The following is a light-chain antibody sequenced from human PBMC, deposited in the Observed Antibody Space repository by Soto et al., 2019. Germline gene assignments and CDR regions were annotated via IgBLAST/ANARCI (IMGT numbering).Light chain of an antibody. V-gene: IGKV3-20*01. CDR2: VAS. CDR3: HQYGDAPQT. J-gene: IGKJ2*01. CDR1: QSVSGSY. Sequence: NVLTQSPGTLSLSPGDRATLSCRASQSVSGSYFAWYQQKPGQAPRLLIYVASTRANGIPDRFSGSGSGTVFTLSISRLEPEDSAVYYCHQYGDAPQTFGQGTKLEIK.